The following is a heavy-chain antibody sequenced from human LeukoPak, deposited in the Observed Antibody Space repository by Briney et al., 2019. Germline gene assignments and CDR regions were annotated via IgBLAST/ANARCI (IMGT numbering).Heavy chain of an antibody. Sequence: PGGSLRLSCAASGFPFSNYNMNWVRQPPGKGREWVSYISSRNTPIFYADSVKGRFTISRDNAKNLLYLQMNSLRAEDTAVYYCAKYVCSSTSCYNPAPTNYFDYWGQGTLVTVSS. V-gene: IGHV3-48*04. CDR1: GFPFSNYN. CDR2: ISSRNTPI. CDR3: AKYVCSSTSCYNPAPTNYFDY. J-gene: IGHJ4*02. D-gene: IGHD2-2*02.